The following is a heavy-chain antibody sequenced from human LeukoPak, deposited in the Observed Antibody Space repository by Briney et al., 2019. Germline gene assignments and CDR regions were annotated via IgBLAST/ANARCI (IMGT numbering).Heavy chain of an antibody. CDR1: GGSFSGYY. J-gene: IGHJ4*02. CDR3: ARGKFGRGYSVPPTFDY. CDR2: INHSGST. Sequence: GSLRLSCAVYGGSFSGYYWSWIRQPPGKGLEWIGEINHSGSTNSNPSLKSRVTISVDTSKNQFSLKLSSVTAADTAVYYCARGKFGRGYSVPPTFDYWGQGTLVTVSS. V-gene: IGHV4-34*01. D-gene: IGHD5-18*01.